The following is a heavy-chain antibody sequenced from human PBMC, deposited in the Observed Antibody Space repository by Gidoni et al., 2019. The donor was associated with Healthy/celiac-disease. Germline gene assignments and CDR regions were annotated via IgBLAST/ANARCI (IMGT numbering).Heavy chain of an antibody. CDR1: GFTFSSYA. V-gene: IGHV3-30-3*01. D-gene: IGHD3-10*01. CDR3: ARADYYGSGSHFDY. Sequence: QVQLVESGGGVVQPGRSLRLSCAASGFTFSSYAMHWVRQAPGKGLEWVAVISYDGSNKYYADSVKGRFTISRDNSKNTLYLQMNSLRAEDTAVYYCARADYYGSGSHFDYWGQGTLVTVSS. CDR2: ISYDGSNK. J-gene: IGHJ4*02.